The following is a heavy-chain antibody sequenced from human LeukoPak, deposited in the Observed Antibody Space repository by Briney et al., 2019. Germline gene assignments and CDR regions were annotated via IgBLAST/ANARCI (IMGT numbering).Heavy chain of an antibody. V-gene: IGHV4-31*03. Sequence: PSETLSLTCTVSGGSIGSGSHYWTWIRQHPGKGLEWIGYIYKNGNTYYNPSLTSRLAISVDTSKNQFSLTLRSVTAADTAVYYCARDGGYIYGEGAFDFWGQGTKVTVSS. CDR1: GGSIGSGSHY. D-gene: IGHD5-18*01. J-gene: IGHJ3*01. CDR2: IYKNGNT. CDR3: ARDGGYIYGEGAFDF.